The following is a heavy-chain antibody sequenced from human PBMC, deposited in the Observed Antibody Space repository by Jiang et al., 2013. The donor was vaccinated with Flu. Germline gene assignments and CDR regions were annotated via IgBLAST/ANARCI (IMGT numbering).Heavy chain of an antibody. CDR2: INPSSGGT. Sequence: EVKKPGASVMISCETSGYTFSRYFIYWVRQAPGQGLEWMGLINPSSGGTTYSKRFQGRVTMTSDTSTSTVYMELSSPGFDDTAVYYCVRPYGSGWDKCGYYWGQGTLVTVSS. V-gene: IGHV1-46*01. D-gene: IGHD6-19*01. J-gene: IGHJ4*02. CDR3: VRPYGSGWDKCGYY. CDR1: GYTFSRYF.